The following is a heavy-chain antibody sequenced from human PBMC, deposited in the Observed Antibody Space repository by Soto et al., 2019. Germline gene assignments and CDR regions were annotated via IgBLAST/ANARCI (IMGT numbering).Heavy chain of an antibody. J-gene: IGHJ4*02. CDR3: ARDKITGLFDY. CDR1: YGSISGYY. V-gene: IGHV4-34*01. D-gene: IGHD2-8*02. CDR2: ISHSGST. Sequence: SQPLSVTCTVSYGSISGYYWTWIRQPPGTGLEWIGEISHSGSTNYNPSLKSRVTISVDTSKNQFSLKLTSVTAADTAVYYCARDKITGLFDYWGQGTLVTVSS.